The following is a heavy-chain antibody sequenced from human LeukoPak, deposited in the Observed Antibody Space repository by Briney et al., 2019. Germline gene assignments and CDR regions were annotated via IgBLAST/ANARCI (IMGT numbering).Heavy chain of an antibody. Sequence: SETLSPTRTVSGGSVSGYYWRWFRHSPREGLEWIGYIYYTGSTSYNPSLRSRVTMSADTSKNQFSLKLSSVTAADTAVYYCASRKLGNDYWGQGTLVTVSS. CDR1: GGSVSGYY. J-gene: IGHJ4*02. V-gene: IGHV4-59*02. D-gene: IGHD7-27*01. CDR2: IYYTGST. CDR3: ASRKLGNDY.